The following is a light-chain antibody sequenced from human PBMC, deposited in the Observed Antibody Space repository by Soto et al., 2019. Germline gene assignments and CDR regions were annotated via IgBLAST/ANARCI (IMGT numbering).Light chain of an antibody. CDR3: QQYNTWPPYT. CDR2: SAS. CDR1: QSISSN. J-gene: IGKJ2*01. Sequence: EIMMTQSPVAVSVSPGERATLSCRASQSISSNLAWHQQKPGQAPRRLIYSASTRATGVPARFSGSGSGTEFTLTISSLQSEDFAVYYCQQYNTWPPYTLGQGTKVDIK. V-gene: IGKV3-15*01.